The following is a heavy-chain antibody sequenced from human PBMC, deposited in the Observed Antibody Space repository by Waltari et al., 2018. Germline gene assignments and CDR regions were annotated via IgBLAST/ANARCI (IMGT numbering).Heavy chain of an antibody. J-gene: IGHJ4*02. CDR2: IYYSGST. CDR3: ARNVDIVATIPYYFDY. Sequence: QVQLQESGPGLVKPSETLSLTCTVSGGSISSYYWSWIRQPPGKGLEWIGYIYYSGSTNYNPTLKGRVTISVDTSKNQFSLKLSSVTAADTAVYYCARNVDIVATIPYYFDYWGQGTLVTVSS. D-gene: IGHD5-12*01. CDR1: GGSISSYY. V-gene: IGHV4-59*01.